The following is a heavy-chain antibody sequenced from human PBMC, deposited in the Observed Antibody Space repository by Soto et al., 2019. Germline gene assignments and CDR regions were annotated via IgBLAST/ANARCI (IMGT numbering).Heavy chain of an antibody. V-gene: IGHV1-69*01. CDR2: IIPLFGTA. J-gene: IGHJ4*02. Sequence: SYALRCARPAPGEEREWIGEIIPLFGTANYAKNFQGRVTITADESKSTVYMELSSLRSEDTGVYYCANVGGFSALTGEYGGQGTLDTVSS. D-gene: IGHD7-27*01. CDR3: ANVGGFSALTGEY. CDR1: SYA.